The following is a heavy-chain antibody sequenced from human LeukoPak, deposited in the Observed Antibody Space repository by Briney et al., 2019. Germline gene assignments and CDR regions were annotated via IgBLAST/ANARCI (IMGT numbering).Heavy chain of an antibody. CDR3: AKGTSHSAVRSTGLDY. Sequence: PGGSLRLSCAASGFTFSSYAMTWVRQAPGKGLEWVSGISGSGGSTYYADSVKGRFTISRDNSKNTLYVRMNSLRAEDTAVYYCAKGTSHSAVRSTGLDYWGQGTLVTVSS. D-gene: IGHD3-10*01. CDR1: GFTFSSYA. J-gene: IGHJ4*02. V-gene: IGHV3-23*01. CDR2: ISGSGGST.